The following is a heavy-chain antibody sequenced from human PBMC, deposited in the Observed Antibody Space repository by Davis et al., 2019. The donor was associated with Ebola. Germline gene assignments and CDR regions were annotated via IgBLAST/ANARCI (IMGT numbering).Heavy chain of an antibody. CDR1: GFTVSSNY. J-gene: IGHJ3*02. Sequence: GESLKISCAASGFTVSSNYMSWVRQAPGKGLEWVSVIYSGGSTYYADSVKGRFTISRDNSKNTLFLQMNSLRAEDTAVYYCARLGDQGAFDIWGQGTMVTVSS. V-gene: IGHV3-53*01. D-gene: IGHD3-16*01. CDR3: ARLGDQGAFDI. CDR2: IYSGGST.